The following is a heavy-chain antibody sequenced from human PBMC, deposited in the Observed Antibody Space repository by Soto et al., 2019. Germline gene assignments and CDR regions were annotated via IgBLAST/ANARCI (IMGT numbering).Heavy chain of an antibody. Sequence: GESLKISCKGSGYSFTSYWISWVRQMPGKGLEWMGRIDPSDSYTNYSPSFQGHVTISADKSISTAYLQWSSLKASDTAMYYCARYPYDFWRGDQEIHASCYGLGVWGQGPTVTV. CDR1: GYSFTSYW. CDR3: ARYPYDFWRGDQEIHASCYGLGV. CDR2: IDPSDSYT. D-gene: IGHD3-3*01. J-gene: IGHJ6*02. V-gene: IGHV5-10-1*01.